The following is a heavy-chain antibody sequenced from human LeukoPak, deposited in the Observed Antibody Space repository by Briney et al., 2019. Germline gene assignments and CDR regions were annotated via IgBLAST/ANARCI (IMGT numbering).Heavy chain of an antibody. CDR2: GYFRGNT. V-gene: IGHV4-31*03. J-gene: IGHJ1*01. Sequence: SETLSLTCTVSGGSISSGAYYWSWIRQVPGKGLEWIGYGYFRGNTFYNPSLKGRVTISVDTSNNHFSLQLNSVTAADTAVYYCARDKAVTTELTQYFQHWGQGTLVTVSS. CDR3: ARDKAVTTELTQYFQH. CDR1: GGSISSGAYY. D-gene: IGHD4-11*01.